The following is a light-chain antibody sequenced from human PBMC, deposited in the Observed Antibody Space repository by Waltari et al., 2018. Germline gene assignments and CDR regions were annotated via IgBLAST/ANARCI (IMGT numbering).Light chain of an antibody. J-gene: IGKJ3*01. CDR3: QLRSNWPPFT. Sequence: DIVLTQSPATLSLSPGERATLSCRASQSFDNYLAWYQQKPGQAPRLLIYDTSNRATGIPARFSGSGSGTDFTLTISSLEPEDFAVYYCQLRSNWPPFTFGPGTKVDIK. CDR1: QSFDNY. CDR2: DTS. V-gene: IGKV3-11*01.